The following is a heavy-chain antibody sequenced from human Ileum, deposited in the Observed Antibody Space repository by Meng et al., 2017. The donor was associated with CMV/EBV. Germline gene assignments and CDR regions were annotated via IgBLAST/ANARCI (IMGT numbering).Heavy chain of an antibody. CDR3: ARDGTVTDYFDY. V-gene: IGHV3-49*03. Sequence: GESLKISCAASGFTFSNSDMNWIRQAPGKGLEWVGFIRSKAYGATVENAASVRGRFIISRDDSTSTAYLQMNSLRIEDTAVYYCARDGTVTDYFDYWGQGVLVTVSS. CDR1: GFTFSNSD. CDR2: IRSKAYGATV. D-gene: IGHD4-17*01. J-gene: IGHJ4*02.